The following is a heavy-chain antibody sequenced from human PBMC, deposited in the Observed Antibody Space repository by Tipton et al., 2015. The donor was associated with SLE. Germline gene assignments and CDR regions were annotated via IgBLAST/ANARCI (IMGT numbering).Heavy chain of an antibody. CDR2: ISSGGTFI. V-gene: IGHV3-48*03. D-gene: IGHD3-3*01. Sequence: SLRLSCAASAFSFSSYEMNWVRQAPGKGLEWVSYISSGGTFIHYADAVKGRFTISRDNAKNSLYLQMNSLRAEDTAVYYCARGFWNGFYIGYFDSWGQGAPVTVSS. J-gene: IGHJ4*02. CDR3: ARGFWNGFYIGYFDS. CDR1: AFSFSSYE.